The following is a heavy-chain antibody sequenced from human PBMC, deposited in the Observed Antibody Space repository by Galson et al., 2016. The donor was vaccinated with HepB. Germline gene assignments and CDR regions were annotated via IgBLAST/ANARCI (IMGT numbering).Heavy chain of an antibody. D-gene: IGHD3-10*01. CDR2: INQDRTT. CDR3: ARNFGKTQGH. V-gene: IGHV4-34*01. J-gene: IGHJ4*02. Sequence: ETLSLTCAVYGGSVSGYCWSWIRQPPGKGLEWIGEINQDRTTNYNPSLKSRVTISIDTSKNQFSVNLSSVTAADTAVYYCARNFGKTQGHWGQGTLVTVSS. CDR1: GGSVSGYC.